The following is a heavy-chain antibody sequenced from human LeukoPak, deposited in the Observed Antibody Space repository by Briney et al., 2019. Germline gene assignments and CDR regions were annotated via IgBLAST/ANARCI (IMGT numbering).Heavy chain of an antibody. CDR3: ASGYLSGSTYYFDY. CDR2: ISPNSGGT. Sequence: GASVKVSCKASGYTFTGYYMHWVRQAPGQGLEWMGWISPNSGGTNYAQKFQGRVTMTRDTSISTAYMELSRLRSDDTAVYYRASGYLSGSTYYFDYWGQGTLVTVSS. V-gene: IGHV1-2*02. J-gene: IGHJ4*02. D-gene: IGHD1-26*01. CDR1: GYTFTGYY.